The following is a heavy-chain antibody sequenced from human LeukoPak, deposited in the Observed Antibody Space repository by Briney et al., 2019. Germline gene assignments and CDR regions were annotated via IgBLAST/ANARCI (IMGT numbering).Heavy chain of an antibody. CDR3: ARGYLKSEAESY. D-gene: IGHD1-26*01. J-gene: IGHJ4*02. V-gene: IGHV1-18*04. CDR1: GCTFTSYG. Sequence: GASVKVSCKASGCTFTSYGISWVRQAPEQGLEWMGGISAYNGNTKYAQKLQGRSTKTTDTSTSTAYMKLRSLRSDDTAVYSCARGYLKSEAESYWGQGTLVTVSS. CDR2: ISAYNGNT.